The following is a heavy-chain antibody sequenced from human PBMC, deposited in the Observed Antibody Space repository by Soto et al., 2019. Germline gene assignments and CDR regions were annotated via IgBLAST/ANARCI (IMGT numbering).Heavy chain of an antibody. J-gene: IGHJ6*02. CDR2: ISSSSSYI. V-gene: IGHV3-21*01. CDR3: ARHIVVARDYYYGMDV. Sequence: RLSCAASGFTFSSYSMNWVRQAPGKGLEWVSSISSSSSYIYYADSVKGRFTISRDNAKNSLYLQMNSLRAEDTAVYYCARHIVVARDYYYGMDVWGQGTTVTVSS. CDR1: GFTFSSYS. D-gene: IGHD2-15*01.